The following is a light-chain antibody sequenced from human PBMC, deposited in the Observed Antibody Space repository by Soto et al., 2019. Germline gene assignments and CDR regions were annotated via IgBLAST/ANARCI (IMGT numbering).Light chain of an antibody. CDR2: DAS. J-gene: IGKJ2*01. Sequence: DIQMTQSPSSLSASVGDRVTISCQASQAISNYLNWYQHKPGKAPRLLIYDASNLETGVPSRFSGSGSGTDFTFTISSLQPEDIATYYCQQYDNVPYTFGQGTKLETK. V-gene: IGKV1-33*01. CDR1: QAISNY. CDR3: QQYDNVPYT.